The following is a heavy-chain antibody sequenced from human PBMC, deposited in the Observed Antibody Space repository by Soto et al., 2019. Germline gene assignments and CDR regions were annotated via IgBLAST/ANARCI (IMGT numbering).Heavy chain of an antibody. Sequence: QVQLVQSGAEVKKPGASVKVSCKTSGYNFISYGIMWVRQAPGHGLERMGWISPYNGDTNYAQKNQDRIIMTTDTSTSTAYMELRSLRSDDTAVYYCAKEGGSYAGWFDPWGQGTLVTVSS. CDR2: ISPYNGDT. J-gene: IGHJ5*02. CDR3: AKEGGSYAGWFDP. CDR1: GYNFISYG. D-gene: IGHD1-26*01. V-gene: IGHV1-18*01.